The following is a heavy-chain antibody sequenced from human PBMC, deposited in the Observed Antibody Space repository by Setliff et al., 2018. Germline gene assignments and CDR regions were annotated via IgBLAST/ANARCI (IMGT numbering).Heavy chain of an antibody. D-gene: IGHD6-19*01. CDR2: INWNGGST. CDR1: GFTFDDYG. CDR3: ARYSSGWTGGASDI. J-gene: IGHJ3*02. Sequence: GGSLRLSCAASGFTFDDYGMSRVRQAPGKGLEWVSGINWNGGSTGYAGSVKGRFTISRDNAKNSLYLQMNSLRVEDTALYYCARYSSGWTGGASDIWGQGTMVTVSS. V-gene: IGHV3-20*04.